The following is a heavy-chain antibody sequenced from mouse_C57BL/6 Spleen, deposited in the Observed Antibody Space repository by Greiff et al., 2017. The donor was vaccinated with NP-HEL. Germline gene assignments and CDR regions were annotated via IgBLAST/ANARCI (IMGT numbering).Heavy chain of an antibody. CDR3: AIFATDYFDY. V-gene: IGHV1-64*01. J-gene: IGHJ2*01. D-gene: IGHD1-1*01. CDR2: IHPNSGST. CDR1: GYTFTSYW. Sequence: VQLQESGAELVKPGASVKLSCKASGYTFTSYWMHWVKQRPGQGLEWIGMIHPNSGSTNYNEKFKSKATLTVDKSSSTAYMQLSSLTSEDSAVYYCAIFATDYFDYWGQGTTLTVSS.